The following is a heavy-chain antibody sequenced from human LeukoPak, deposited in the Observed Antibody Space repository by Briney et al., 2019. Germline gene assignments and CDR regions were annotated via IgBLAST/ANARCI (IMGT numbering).Heavy chain of an antibody. CDR3: ARANPIAAAGLDY. CDR2: IYYSGST. CDR1: GGSISSYY. D-gene: IGHD6-13*01. Sequence: PSETLSLTCTVSGGSISSYYWSWIRQPPGKGLEWIGYIYYSGSTNYNPSLKSRVTISVDTSKNQFSLKLSSVTAADTAVYYCARANPIAAAGLDYWGQGTLVTVSS. J-gene: IGHJ4*02. V-gene: IGHV4-59*01.